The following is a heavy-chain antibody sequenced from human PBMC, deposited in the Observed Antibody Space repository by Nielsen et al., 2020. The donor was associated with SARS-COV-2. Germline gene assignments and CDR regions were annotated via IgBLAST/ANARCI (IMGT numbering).Heavy chain of an antibody. V-gene: IGHV1-46*01. CDR1: GYTFTSYY. Sequence: ASVKVSCKASGYTFTSYYMHWVRQAPGQGLEWMGVINPSGGSTNYAQKFQGRLTLTADTSTSTAYMELSSLTSEDTAVYYCATGMDYDYPNWFDPWGQGTRVTVSS. CDR3: ATGMDYDYPNWFDP. J-gene: IGHJ5*02. CDR2: INPSGGST. D-gene: IGHD3-3*01.